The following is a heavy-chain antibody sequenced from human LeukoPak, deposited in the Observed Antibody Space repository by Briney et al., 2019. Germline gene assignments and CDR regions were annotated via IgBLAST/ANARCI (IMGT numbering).Heavy chain of an antibody. Sequence: PGRSLRLSCAASGFTFSSYGMHWVRQAPGKGLEWVAVMSYDGNNQYYADSVKGRFTISRDNSKSTLYLQMNSLRPEDTAVYYCARAGSMNGFPCRGGYCYSGWFDPWGQGTLVTVSS. CDR3: ARAGSMNGFPCRGGYCYSGWFDP. D-gene: IGHD2-15*01. J-gene: IGHJ5*02. V-gene: IGHV3-30*03. CDR1: GFTFSSYG. CDR2: MSYDGNNQ.